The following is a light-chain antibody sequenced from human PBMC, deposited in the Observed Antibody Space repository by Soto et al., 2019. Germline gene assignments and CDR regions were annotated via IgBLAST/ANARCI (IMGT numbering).Light chain of an antibody. Sequence: IVLPQSPGTLSMSPGERATLSCRASQSISSNYLAWYQQTPGQAPRLLIYDASSRAAGIPDRFSGSGSGTDFTLTISRLEPEDFGVYYCQQYAGSPRTFGQGTKVDIK. V-gene: IGKV3-20*01. J-gene: IGKJ1*01. CDR2: DAS. CDR1: QSISSNY. CDR3: QQYAGSPRT.